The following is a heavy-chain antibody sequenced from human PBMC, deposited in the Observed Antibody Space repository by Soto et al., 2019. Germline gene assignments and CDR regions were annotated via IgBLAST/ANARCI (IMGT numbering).Heavy chain of an antibody. CDR3: ARSKYSISSFDY. CDR2: IYWDDDK. V-gene: IGHV2-5*02. J-gene: IGHJ4*02. Sequence: SGPTLVNPTQTLTRTCTFSGFSLSTDDVGVGWIRQPPGKALDWLAVIYWDDDKRYSPSLKSRLTITKDTSKNQVLLTMTNMDPVDTATYFCARSKYSISSFDYWGQGALVTVSS. D-gene: IGHD6-6*01. CDR1: GFSLSTDDVG.